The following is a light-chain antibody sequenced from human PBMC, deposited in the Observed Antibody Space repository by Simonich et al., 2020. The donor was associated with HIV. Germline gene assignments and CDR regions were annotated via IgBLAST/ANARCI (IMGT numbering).Light chain of an antibody. CDR2: GAS. CDR3: QQRSNWPIT. Sequence: EIVMTQSPATLSVSPGERVTLSCRASQSVSSNLAWYQQKPGQAPRLFIYGASIRATGIPARFSGSWSGTEFTLTISSLQSEDFAVYYCQQRSNWPITFGQGTRLEIK. J-gene: IGKJ5*01. CDR1: QSVSSN. V-gene: IGKV3D-15*01.